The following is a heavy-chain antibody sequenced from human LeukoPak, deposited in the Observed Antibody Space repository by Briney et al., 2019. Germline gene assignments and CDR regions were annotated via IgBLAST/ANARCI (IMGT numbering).Heavy chain of an antibody. CDR3: ARLVHCSSTSCYAGTDVVDYYYMDV. Sequence: ASVTVSCKSSGYMFTSHGIHWLRQAPGQGLEWMGWINPNSGGTNYAQKFQGRVTMTRDTSISTAYMELSGLRSDDTAVYYCARLVHCSSTSCYAGTDVVDYYYMDVWGKGTTVTVSS. D-gene: IGHD2-2*01. V-gene: IGHV1-2*02. CDR1: GYMFTSHG. J-gene: IGHJ6*03. CDR2: INPNSGGT.